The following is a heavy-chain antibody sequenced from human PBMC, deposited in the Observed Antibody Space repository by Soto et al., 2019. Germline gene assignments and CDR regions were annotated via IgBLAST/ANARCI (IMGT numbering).Heavy chain of an antibody. CDR1: GCTFSSYA. V-gene: IGHV1-69*13. CDR3: ARGSGRGIVVVPAASEMDV. D-gene: IGHD2-2*01. CDR2: IIPIFGTA. J-gene: IGHJ6*02. Sequence: SVKVSCKASGCTFSSYAISWVRQAPGQGLEWMGGIIPIFGTANYAQKFQGRVTITADESTSTAYTELSSLRSEDTAVYYCARGSGRGIVVVPAASEMDVWGQGTTVTVSS.